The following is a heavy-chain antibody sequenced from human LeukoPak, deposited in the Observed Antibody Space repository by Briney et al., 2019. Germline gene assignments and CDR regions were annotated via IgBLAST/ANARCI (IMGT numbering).Heavy chain of an antibody. J-gene: IGHJ5*02. CDR1: GFTFSDYY. CDR3: ARGGVPAAVYGNWFDP. D-gene: IGHD2-2*01. CDR2: ISSSSSYI. V-gene: IGHV3-11*06. Sequence: GGSLRLSCAASGFTFSDYYMTWIRQAPGKGLEWVSSISSSSSYIYYADSVKGRFTISRDNAKNSLYLQMNSLRAEDTAVYYCARGGVPAAVYGNWFDPWGQGTLVTVSS.